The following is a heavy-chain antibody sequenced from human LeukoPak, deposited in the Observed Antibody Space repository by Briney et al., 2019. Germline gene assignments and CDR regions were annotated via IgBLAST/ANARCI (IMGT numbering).Heavy chain of an antibody. CDR3: ASSGFDY. CDR1: GFTFSTYA. Sequence: GGSLRLSCAASGFTFSTYAMSWVRQAPGKGLEWVSVIYSGGSTYYADSVKGGFTISRDNSKNTLYLQMNSLRAEDTAVYYCASSGFDYWGQGTLVTVSS. D-gene: IGHD6-25*01. J-gene: IGHJ4*02. V-gene: IGHV3-66*01. CDR2: IYSGGST.